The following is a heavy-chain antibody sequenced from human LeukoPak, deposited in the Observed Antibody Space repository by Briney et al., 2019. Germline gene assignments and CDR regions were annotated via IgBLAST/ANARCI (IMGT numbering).Heavy chain of an antibody. CDR3: ARGLGGSYRYTLGY. V-gene: IGHV4-59*01. CDR1: GDSISSYY. J-gene: IGHJ4*02. Sequence: SETLFLTCTVSGDSISSYYWSWIRQPPGKGLDWIGYIYYSGNTNYNPSLRSRVTISVDTSKNQFSLKLISVTTADTAVYYCARGLGGSYRYTLGYWGQGTLVTVSS. D-gene: IGHD3-16*02. CDR2: IYYSGNT.